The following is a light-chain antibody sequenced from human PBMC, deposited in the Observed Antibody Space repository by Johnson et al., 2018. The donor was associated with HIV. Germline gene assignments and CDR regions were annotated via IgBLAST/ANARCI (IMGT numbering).Light chain of an antibody. CDR3: GTWDSSLSASYV. V-gene: IGLV1-51*01. J-gene: IGLJ1*01. CDR2: DNN. CDR1: SSNIGNNY. Sequence: QSVLTQPPSVSAAPGQKVTISCSGSSSNIGNNYVSWYQQLPGTAPKLLIYDNNKRPSGIPDRFSGSKSGTSATLGITGLQTGDEADYYCGTWDSSLSASYVFATETKVTVL.